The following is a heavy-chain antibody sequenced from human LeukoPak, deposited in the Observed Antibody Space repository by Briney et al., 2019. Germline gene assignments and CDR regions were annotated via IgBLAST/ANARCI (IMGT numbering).Heavy chain of an antibody. J-gene: IGHJ4*02. D-gene: IGHD3-16*01. CDR2: IWYDGSKK. Sequence: SGRSLRLSCAASGFSFDTHGMHWVRQAPGKGLEWVAVIWYDGSKKYYADSVKGRFTISRDNSKKSLFLQMNSLRAEDTALYYCARDVFADSSGGSFDFWGQGTLVTVSS. CDR1: GFSFDTHG. CDR3: ARDVFADSSGGSFDF. V-gene: IGHV3-33*01.